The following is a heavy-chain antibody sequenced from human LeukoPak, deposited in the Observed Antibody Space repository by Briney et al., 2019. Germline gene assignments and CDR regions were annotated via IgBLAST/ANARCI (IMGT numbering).Heavy chain of an antibody. Sequence: GASVKVSCKASGYTFTSYGISWVRQAPGQGLEWMGWISAYNGNTNSAQKLQGRVTMTTDTSTSTAYMELRSLRSDDTAVYYCARDSSSWYSIIYMDVWGKGTTVTVSS. J-gene: IGHJ6*03. CDR2: ISAYNGNT. D-gene: IGHD6-13*01. CDR1: GYTFTSYG. CDR3: ARDSSSWYSIIYMDV. V-gene: IGHV1-18*01.